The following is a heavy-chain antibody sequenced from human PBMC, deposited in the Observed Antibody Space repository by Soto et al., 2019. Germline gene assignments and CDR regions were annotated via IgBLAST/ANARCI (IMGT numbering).Heavy chain of an antibody. CDR1: GDSISSVDYF. CDR3: ARGRYCLTGRCFPNWFDS. D-gene: IGHD2-15*01. CDR2: IYKSATT. Sequence: SETLSLTCSVSGDSISSVDYFWAWIRQPPGQALEYIGYIYKSATTYYNPSFESRVAISLATSKSQFSLNVTSVTAADTAVYFCARGRYCLTGRCFPNWFDSWGQGTLVTVSS. V-gene: IGHV4-30-4*01. J-gene: IGHJ5*01.